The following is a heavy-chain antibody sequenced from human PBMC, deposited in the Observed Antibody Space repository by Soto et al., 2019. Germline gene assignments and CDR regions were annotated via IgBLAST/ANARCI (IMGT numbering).Heavy chain of an antibody. CDR2: IYYSGTT. CDR3: ARGSTYYGFVT. D-gene: IGHD3-10*01. J-gene: IGHJ4*02. CDR1: GDSIGSGDYY. V-gene: IGHV4-30-4*01. Sequence: QVQLQESGPRLVKPSQTLSLTCTVSGDSIGSGDYYWTWIRQPPGKGLEWIGYIYYSGTTFYNPSFESRVNISVDTSKNQFSLRVTSVTAAYPAVYYCARGSTYYGFVTWGQGTLIPVSP.